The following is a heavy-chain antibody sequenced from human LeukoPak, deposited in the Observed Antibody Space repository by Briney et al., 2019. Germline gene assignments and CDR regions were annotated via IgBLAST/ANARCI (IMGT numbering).Heavy chain of an antibody. CDR1: GFTFSSYW. J-gene: IGHJ4*02. CDR2: IHSDGSST. D-gene: IGHD3-22*01. V-gene: IGHV3-74*01. CDR3: ARSGWPYYFDY. Sequence: GGSLRLSCAASGFTFSSYWMHWVRHAPGKGLVWVSRIHSDGSSTSYADSVRGRFTISRDDAKSTLYLQMNSLRAEDTAVYYCARSGWPYYFDYWGQGTLVTVSS.